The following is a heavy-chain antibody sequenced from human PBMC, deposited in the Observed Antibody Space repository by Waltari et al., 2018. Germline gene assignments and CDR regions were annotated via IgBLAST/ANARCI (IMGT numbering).Heavy chain of an antibody. CDR3: ARDPRELLRSSPFFDY. D-gene: IGHD1-26*01. J-gene: IGHJ4*02. V-gene: IGHV3-48*03. CDR2: ISSSGSTI. CDR1: GFTFSSYE. Sequence: EVQLVESGGGLVQPGGSLRLSCAASGFTFSSYEMNWVRQAPGKGLEWVSYISSSGSTIYYADSVKGRFTISRDNAKNSLYLQMNSLRAEDTAVYYCARDPRELLRSSPFFDYWGQGTLVTVSS.